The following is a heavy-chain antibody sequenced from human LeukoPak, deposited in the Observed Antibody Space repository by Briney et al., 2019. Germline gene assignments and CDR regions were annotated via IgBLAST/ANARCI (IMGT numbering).Heavy chain of an antibody. Sequence: PGRSLRLSCAASAFPFRNYAMHWLRQAPGKGLEWVAVIASDGNDKHLADSVKGRFTISRDNSRNTLFLQMNSLRAEDTALYYCARDPLRGWGDYFDYWGQGTLVTVSP. V-gene: IGHV3-30*03. CDR3: ARDPLRGWGDYFDY. J-gene: IGHJ4*02. CDR2: IASDGNDK. D-gene: IGHD3-10*01. CDR1: AFPFRNYA.